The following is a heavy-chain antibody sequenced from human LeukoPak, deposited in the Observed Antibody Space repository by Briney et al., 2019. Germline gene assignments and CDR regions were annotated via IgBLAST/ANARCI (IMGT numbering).Heavy chain of an antibody. V-gene: IGHV1-69*06. D-gene: IGHD5-18*01. CDR3: ASGGGEYSYGYVNFDY. J-gene: IGHJ4*02. CDR1: GGTFSSYA. Sequence: GASVKVSCKASGGTFSSYAISWVRQAPGQGLEWMGGIIPIFGTANYAQKFQGRVTITADKSTSTAYMELSSLRSEDTAVYYCASGGGEYSYGYVNFDYWGQGTLATVSS. CDR2: IIPIFGTA.